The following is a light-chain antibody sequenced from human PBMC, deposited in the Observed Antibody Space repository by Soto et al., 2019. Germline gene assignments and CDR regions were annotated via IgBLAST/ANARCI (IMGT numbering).Light chain of an antibody. J-gene: IGKJ1*01. CDR3: QQRSNWPWT. V-gene: IGKV3-11*01. CDR1: QSISSN. CDR2: GAS. Sequence: EIVMTQSPAILSVSPGERVTLSCRANQSISSNLAWYQQKPGHTPRLLIYGASTRAAGIPDRFSGSGSGTDFTLTITRLEPEDSAVYYCQQRSNWPWTFGQGTKVDIK.